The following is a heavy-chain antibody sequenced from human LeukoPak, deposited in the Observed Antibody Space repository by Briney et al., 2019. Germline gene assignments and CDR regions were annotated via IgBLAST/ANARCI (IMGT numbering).Heavy chain of an antibody. CDR3: ARVTGYMIEDYSDY. J-gene: IGHJ4*02. D-gene: IGHD3-22*01. V-gene: IGHV4-61*01. Sequence: SETLSLTCTVSGGSISSSSYYWSWIRQPPGKGLEWIGYIYYSGSTNYNPSLKSRVTISVDTSKNQFSLRLSSVTAADTAVYYCARVTGYMIEDYSDYWGQGTLVTVSS. CDR2: IYYSGST. CDR1: GGSISSSSYY.